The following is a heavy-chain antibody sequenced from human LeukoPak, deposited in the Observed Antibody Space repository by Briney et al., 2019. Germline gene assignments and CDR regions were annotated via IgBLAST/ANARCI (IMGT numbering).Heavy chain of an antibody. V-gene: IGHV1-2*02. CDR2: IDPNSGGT. CDR3: ATPRGISGAFDI. J-gene: IGHJ3*02. Sequence: ASVKVSCKASGYTFTGYYMHWVRQAPGQGLEWMGWIDPNSGGTNYAQNFQGRVTMTRDTSISTAYMELSRLRSDDTAVYYCATPRGISGAFDIWGQGTMVTVSS. D-gene: IGHD3-16*01. CDR1: GYTFTGYY.